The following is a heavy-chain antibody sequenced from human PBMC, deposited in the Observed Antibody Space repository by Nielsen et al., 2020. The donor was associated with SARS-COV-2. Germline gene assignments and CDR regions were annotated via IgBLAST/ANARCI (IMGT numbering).Heavy chain of an antibody. J-gene: IGHJ4*02. D-gene: IGHD6-6*01. CDR1: GYTFTSYD. CDR2: INPNSGGT. Sequence: ASVKVSCKASGYTFTSYDINWVRQATGQGLEWMGWINPNSGGTNYAQKFQGWVTMTRDTSISTAYMELSRLRSDDTAVYYCAREGVLSSSFFDYWGQGTLVTVSS. V-gene: IGHV1-2*04. CDR3: AREGVLSSSFFDY.